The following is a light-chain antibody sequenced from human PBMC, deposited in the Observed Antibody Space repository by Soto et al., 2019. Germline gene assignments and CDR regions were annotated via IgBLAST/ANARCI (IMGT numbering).Light chain of an antibody. CDR3: HQDFNLPWT. J-gene: IGKJ1*01. CDR1: QSVSTK. V-gene: IGKV3-15*01. CDR2: GAS. Sequence: EILMTQSPATLSVSPCETATLSCRASQSVSTKLAWYQQKPGQAPRLLINGASTRATGVPARFSGWGSGTEFTLTISSLQSEDFAVYFCHQDFNLPWTFGQGTKVDIK.